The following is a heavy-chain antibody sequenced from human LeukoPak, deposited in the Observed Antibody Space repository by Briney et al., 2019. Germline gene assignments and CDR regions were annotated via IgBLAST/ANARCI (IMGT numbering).Heavy chain of an antibody. CDR3: ASLRGSRDY. Sequence: NSSETLSLTCAVYGGSFSGYYWSWIRQPPGKGLEWIGEINHSGSTNYNPSLKSRVTISVDTSKNQFSLKLSSVTAADTAVYYCASLRGSRDYWGQGTLVTVSS. V-gene: IGHV4-34*01. CDR2: INHSGST. D-gene: IGHD3-16*01. J-gene: IGHJ4*02. CDR1: GGSFSGYY.